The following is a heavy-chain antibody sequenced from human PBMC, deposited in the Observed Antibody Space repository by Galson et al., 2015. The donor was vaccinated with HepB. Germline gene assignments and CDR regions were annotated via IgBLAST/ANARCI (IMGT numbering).Heavy chain of an antibody. V-gene: IGHV3-9*01. J-gene: IGHJ6*02. CDR3: AKAAGTYYYYYGMDV. CDR2: ISWNSGSI. Sequence: SLRLSCAASGFTFDDCAMHWVRQAPGKGLEWVSGISWNSGSIGYADSVKGRFTISRDNAKNSLYLQMNSLRAEDTALYYCAKAAGTYYYYYGMDVWGQGTTVTVSS. CDR1: GFTFDDCA. D-gene: IGHD6-13*01.